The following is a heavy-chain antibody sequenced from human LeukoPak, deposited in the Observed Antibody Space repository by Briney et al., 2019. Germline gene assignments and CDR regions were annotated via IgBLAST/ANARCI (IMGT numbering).Heavy chain of an antibody. V-gene: IGHV1-69*04. CDR2: IIPILGIA. Sequence: EASVKVSCKASGGTFSSYAISWVRQAPGQGLEWMGRIIPILGIANYAQKFQGRVTITADKSTSTAYMELSSLRSEDTAVYYCARGWLRLEASRFDYWGQGTLVTVSS. D-gene: IGHD5-12*01. CDR1: GGTFSSYA. CDR3: ARGWLRLEASRFDY. J-gene: IGHJ4*02.